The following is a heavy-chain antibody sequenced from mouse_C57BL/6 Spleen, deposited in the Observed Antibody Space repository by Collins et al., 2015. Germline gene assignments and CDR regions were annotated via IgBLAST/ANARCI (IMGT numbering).Heavy chain of an antibody. D-gene: IGHD2-14*01. V-gene: IGHV1-69*01. J-gene: IGHJ3*01. CDR3: AKGGGYGFAY. Sequence: QVQLQQPGAELVMPGASVKLSCKASGYTFTSYWMHWVKQRPGQGLGWIGEIDPSDSYTNYNQKFKAKSTLTVDKSSSTAYMQLSSLTSEDSAVYYCAKGGGYGFAYWGQGTLVTVSA. CDR1: GYTFTSYW. CDR2: IDPSDSYT.